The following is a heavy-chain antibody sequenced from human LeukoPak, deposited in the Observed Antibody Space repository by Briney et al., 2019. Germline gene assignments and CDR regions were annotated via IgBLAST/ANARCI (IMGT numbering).Heavy chain of an antibody. J-gene: IGHJ4*02. CDR3: ARGGIAARRASLDY. Sequence: GGSLRLSCAASGFTFSSYSMNWVRQAPGKGLEWVSYISSSSSTIYYADSVKGRFTISRDNAKISLYLQMNSLRAEDTAVYYCARGGIAARRASLDYWGQGTLVTVSS. CDR2: ISSSSSTI. D-gene: IGHD6-6*01. V-gene: IGHV3-48*04. CDR1: GFTFSSYS.